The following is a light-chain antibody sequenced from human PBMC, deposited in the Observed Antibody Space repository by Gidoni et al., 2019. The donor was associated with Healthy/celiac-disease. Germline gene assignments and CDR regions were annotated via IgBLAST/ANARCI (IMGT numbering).Light chain of an antibody. CDR2: GAS. V-gene: IGKV3-15*01. Sequence: IAITPSPATLSVSPGERATLSCRASQRVSSNLGWYQQKPGQAPRLLSYGASTRATGIPARFSGSGSGTEFTITISSLQSEDFAVYYCQQYNNWPRTFGQGTKVESK. CDR1: QRVSSN. J-gene: IGKJ1*01. CDR3: QQYNNWPRT.